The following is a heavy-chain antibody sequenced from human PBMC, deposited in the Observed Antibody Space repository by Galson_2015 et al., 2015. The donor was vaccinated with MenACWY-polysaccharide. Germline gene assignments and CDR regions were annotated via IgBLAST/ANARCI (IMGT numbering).Heavy chain of an antibody. Sequence: ETLSLTCAVSGGSVSSRTYYWCWIRQPPGKGLEWIGYISYSGSINYNPSLKRRVTISVDTSKNQFSLKLSSVTAADTAVYYCARATVVTGFDYWGQGTLVTVSS. D-gene: IGHD4-23*01. CDR1: GGSVSSRTYY. J-gene: IGHJ4*02. V-gene: IGHV4-61*01. CDR3: ARATVVTGFDY. CDR2: ISYSGSI.